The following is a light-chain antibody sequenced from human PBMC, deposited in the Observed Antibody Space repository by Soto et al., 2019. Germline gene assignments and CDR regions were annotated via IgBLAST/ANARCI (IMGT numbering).Light chain of an antibody. CDR1: DSNIGSNT. J-gene: IGLJ2*01. CDR3: AVWDDGLSGWV. CDR2: ANF. V-gene: IGLV1-44*01. Sequence: QSVLTQAPSASGTPGQSVTISCSGSDSNIGSNTVNWYQQLPGMAPKLLIYANFQRSSGVPDRFSASKSGTSASLAISGLQSEDEAHYYCAVWDDGLSGWVFDGGTKLTVL.